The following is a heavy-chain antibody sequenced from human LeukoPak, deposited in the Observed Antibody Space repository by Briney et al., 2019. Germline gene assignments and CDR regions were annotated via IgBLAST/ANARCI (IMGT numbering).Heavy chain of an antibody. D-gene: IGHD3-10*01. Sequence: SETLSLTCTVSGGSISSFYWSWIRQPPGKGLEWIGYIYYSGNTNYNPSLRGRVTISVVTSKNQSSLKLSSVTAADTAVYYCARDRDYYGSGSSYFDYWGQGILVTVSS. CDR1: GGSISSFY. CDR3: ARDRDYYGSGSSYFDY. CDR2: IYYSGNT. V-gene: IGHV4-59*01. J-gene: IGHJ4*02.